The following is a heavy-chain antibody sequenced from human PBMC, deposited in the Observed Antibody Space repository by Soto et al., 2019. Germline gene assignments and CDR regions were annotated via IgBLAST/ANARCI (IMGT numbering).Heavy chain of an antibody. D-gene: IGHD2-15*01. J-gene: IGHJ4*02. V-gene: IGHV4-59*01. CDR2: IYYNGST. CDR3: ARRGTSSGGRVY. CDR1: GGSISGYY. Sequence: SETLSLTCTVSGGSISGYYWSWIRQPPGMGLEWIGYIYYNGSTNYNPSLKSRVTISVDTSKNQFSLKLSSVTAADTAVYYCARRGTSSGGRVYWGRGTLVTVS.